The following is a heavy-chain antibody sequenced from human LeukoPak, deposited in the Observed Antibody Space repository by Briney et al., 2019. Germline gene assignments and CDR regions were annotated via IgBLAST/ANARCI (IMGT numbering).Heavy chain of an antibody. V-gene: IGHV3-7*05. J-gene: IGHJ4*02. D-gene: IGHD3-10*01. CDR1: GLTIGTYW. Sequence: GGSLRLSCAASGLTIGTYWMTWVRQAPGKGLEWVANVKQDGSDKNYVRSVKGRFTISRDNAENSLYLEMNGLRAEDTAVYYCAREGIFGSGSYYYFGGQGTLVTVSS. CDR3: AREGIFGSGSYYYF. CDR2: VKQDGSDK.